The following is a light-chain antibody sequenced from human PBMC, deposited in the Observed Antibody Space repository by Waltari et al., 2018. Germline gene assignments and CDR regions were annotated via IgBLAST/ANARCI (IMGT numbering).Light chain of an antibody. CDR3: QHYESPYT. V-gene: IGKV3-20*01. J-gene: IGKJ2*01. CDR2: GAS. Sequence: EMVLTQSPDTLALSPGERATLSCRARHTFASTFLAWYQQKPGQAPRLLIHGASSRAADVPDRFSGGGSGTDFTLTISRLEPEDFAVYYCQHYESPYTFGPGTKLEIK. CDR1: HTFASTF.